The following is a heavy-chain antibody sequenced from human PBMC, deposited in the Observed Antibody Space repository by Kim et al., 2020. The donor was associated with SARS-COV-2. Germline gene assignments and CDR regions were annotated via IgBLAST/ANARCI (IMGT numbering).Heavy chain of an antibody. J-gene: IGHJ4*03. D-gene: IGHD4-17*01. CDR2: LYYGGDR. CDR3: ARLTDYRDY. V-gene: IGHV4-39*02. Sequence: SETLSLTCSVSGASITISTYYWAWIRQSPGRGLEWIGSLYYGGDRYYNSSLKSRTTSSVDTSKKTLSLRLSTVTAADTAVYFCARLTDYRDY. CDR1: GASITISTYY.